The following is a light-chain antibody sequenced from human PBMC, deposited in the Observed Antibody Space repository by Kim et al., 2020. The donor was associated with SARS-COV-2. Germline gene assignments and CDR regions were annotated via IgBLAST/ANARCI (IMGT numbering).Light chain of an antibody. J-gene: IGLJ1*01. CDR1: SSDFGGYHY. CDR3: TVYTVTSTYV. Sequence: QPVLTQPATVSGSPGQSITISCTGSSSDFGGYHYVSWYQQHPGKAPKLIIYDVTKRPSGVSDRFSGSKSGNTASLTISGLQAEDEADYYCTVYTVTSTYVFGTGTKVTVL. V-gene: IGLV2-14*03. CDR2: DVT.